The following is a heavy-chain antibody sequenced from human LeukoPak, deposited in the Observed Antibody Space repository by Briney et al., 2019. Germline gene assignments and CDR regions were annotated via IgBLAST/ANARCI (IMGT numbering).Heavy chain of an antibody. D-gene: IGHD5-18*01. J-gene: IGHJ4*02. CDR3: ARAPPYSYGNGFDY. CDR2: IYPGDSDT. CDR1: GYSFTSHW. Sequence: GESLKISCQGSGYSFTSHWIGWVRQMPGKGLEWMGIIYPGDSDTRYSPSFQGQGTISADKSISTAYLQWSSLKASDTAMDYCARAPPYSYGNGFDYWGQGTLVTVSS. V-gene: IGHV5-51*01.